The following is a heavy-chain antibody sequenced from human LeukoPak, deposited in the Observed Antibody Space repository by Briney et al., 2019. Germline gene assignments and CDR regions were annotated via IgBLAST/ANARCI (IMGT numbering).Heavy chain of an antibody. CDR2: ISGSGGST. J-gene: IGHJ1*01. D-gene: IGHD3-22*01. Sequence: GGSLRLSCAASGFTFSSYAMSWVRQAPGKELEWVSAISGSGGSTYYAASVKGRFTISRDNSKNTLYLQMHSLRAENTAVYYCAKDHSGSSTEYSQHWGQGTLVTVSS. CDR1: GFTFSSYA. CDR3: AKDHSGSSTEYSQH. V-gene: IGHV3-23*01.